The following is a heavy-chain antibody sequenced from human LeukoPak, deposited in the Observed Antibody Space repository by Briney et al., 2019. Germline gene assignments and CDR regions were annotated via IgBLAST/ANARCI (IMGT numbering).Heavy chain of an antibody. CDR2: IYGDDYT. D-gene: IGHD2-2*03. Sequence: PGGSLRLSCAASGFTVGGNYMTWVRQAPGKGLEWVALIYGDDYTFYADPVEGRFTVSRDNAKNSLYLQMNSLRAEDTAVYYCARDDGGYCSSTSCYLGWFDPWGQGTLVTVSS. CDR3: ARDDGGYCSSTSCYLGWFDP. J-gene: IGHJ5*02. V-gene: IGHV3-53*01. CDR1: GFTVGGNY.